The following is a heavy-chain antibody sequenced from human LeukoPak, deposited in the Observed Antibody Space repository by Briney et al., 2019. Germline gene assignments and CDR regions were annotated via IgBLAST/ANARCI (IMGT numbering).Heavy chain of an antibody. J-gene: IGHJ4*02. CDR3: ARQKEGVGATTGPFDY. V-gene: IGHV4-61*02. CDR2: IYTSGST. Sequence: SETLSLTCTVSGGSLSSGSYYWSWIRQPAGKGLEWIGRIYTSGSTNYNPSLKSRVTISVDTSKNQFSLKLSSVTAADTAVYYCARQKEGVGATTGPFDYWGQGTLVTVSS. CDR1: GGSLSSGSYY. D-gene: IGHD1-26*01.